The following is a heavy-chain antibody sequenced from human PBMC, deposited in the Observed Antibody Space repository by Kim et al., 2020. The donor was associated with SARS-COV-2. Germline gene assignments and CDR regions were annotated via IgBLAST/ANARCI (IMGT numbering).Heavy chain of an antibody. CDR3: AKDHPSPGWPTFGD. J-gene: IGHJ4*02. CDR1: GFAVYRFA. Sequence: GGSLRLSCAASGFAVYRFAMNWVRQAPGKGLEWISAITNNNAKTYYQDSVKGRFTISRDESKNIVYLHMSSLRVEDTAVYYCAKDHPSPGWPTFGDWGQG. V-gene: IGHV3-23*01. CDR2: ITNNNAKT. D-gene: IGHD6-19*01.